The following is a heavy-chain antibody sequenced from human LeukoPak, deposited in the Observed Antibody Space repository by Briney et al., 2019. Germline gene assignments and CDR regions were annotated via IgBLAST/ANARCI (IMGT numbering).Heavy chain of an antibody. V-gene: IGHV3-30-3*01. D-gene: IGHD3-22*01. Sequence: GGSLRLSCAASGFTFSSYAMHWVRQAPGKGLEWVAVISYDGSNKYYADSVKGRFTISRDNSKNTLYLQMNSLRAEDTAVYYCARGGYYDSEGQGSEDYFDYWGQGTLVTVSS. J-gene: IGHJ4*02. CDR2: ISYDGSNK. CDR1: GFTFSSYA. CDR3: ARGGYYDSEGQGSEDYFDY.